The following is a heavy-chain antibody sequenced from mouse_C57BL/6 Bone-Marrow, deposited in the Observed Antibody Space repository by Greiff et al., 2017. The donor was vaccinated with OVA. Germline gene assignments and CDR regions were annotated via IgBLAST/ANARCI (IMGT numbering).Heavy chain of an antibody. D-gene: IGHD2-4*01. V-gene: IGHV1-75*01. CDR1: GYTFTDYY. CDR3: ASSLDYDYDGGGPSWFAY. CDR2: IYPGSGST. Sequence: QVQLQQSGPELVKPGASVKISCKASGYTFTDYYINWVKQRPGQGLEWIGWIYPGSGSTYYNEKFKGKATLTVDKSSSTAYMLLSSLTSEDSAVYICASSLDYDYDGGGPSWFAYGGQGTLVTVSA. J-gene: IGHJ3*01.